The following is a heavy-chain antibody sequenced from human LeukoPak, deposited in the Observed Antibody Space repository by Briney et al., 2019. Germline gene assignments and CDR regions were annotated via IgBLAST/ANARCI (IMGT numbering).Heavy chain of an antibody. D-gene: IGHD3-22*01. Sequence: GGSLRLSCAASGFTFSSYSMNWVRQAPGKVLEWVSYISSSSSTIYYADSVKGRFTISRDNAKNSLYLQMNSLRAEDTAVCYCARGPLYYYDSSGHNWFDPWGQGTLVTVSS. CDR3: ARGPLYYYDSSGHNWFDP. CDR1: GFTFSSYS. CDR2: ISSSSSTI. V-gene: IGHV3-48*01. J-gene: IGHJ5*02.